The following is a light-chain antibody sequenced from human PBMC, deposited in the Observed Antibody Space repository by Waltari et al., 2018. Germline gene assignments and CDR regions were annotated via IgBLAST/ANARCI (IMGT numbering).Light chain of an antibody. CDR3: NSYTFSNTWV. Sequence: QSALTQPASVSGSPGQSITISRTGTLRHIGDYNSFPWYQQYPGKAPTLIIFDVNKRSSGVSNRFSGSKSGNTASLTISGLQAEDEADYYCNSYTFSNTWVFGGGTKLTVL. J-gene: IGLJ3*02. CDR2: DVN. V-gene: IGLV2-14*01. CDR1: LRHIGDYNS.